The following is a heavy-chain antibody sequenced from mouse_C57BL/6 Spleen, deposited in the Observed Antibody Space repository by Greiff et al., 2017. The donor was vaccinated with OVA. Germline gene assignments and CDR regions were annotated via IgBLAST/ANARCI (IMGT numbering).Heavy chain of an antibody. CDR3: ARYGTTGSFDY. Sequence: VQRVESGAELVRPGTSVKVSCKASGYAFTNYLIEWVKQRPGQGLEWIGVINPGSGGTNYNEKFKGKATLTADKSSSTAYMQLSSLTSEDSAVYFCARYGTTGSFDYWGQGTTLTVSS. CDR1: GYAFTNYL. V-gene: IGHV1-54*01. J-gene: IGHJ2*01. CDR2: INPGSGGT. D-gene: IGHD1-1*01.